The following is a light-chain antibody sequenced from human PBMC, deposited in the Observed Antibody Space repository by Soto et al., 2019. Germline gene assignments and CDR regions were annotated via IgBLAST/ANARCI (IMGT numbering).Light chain of an antibody. CDR2: GVS. J-gene: IGKJ5*01. V-gene: IGKV3D-20*02. CDR1: QSLTSSY. Sequence: EIVLTQSPGTLSLSPGETATLSCRASQSLTSSYLAWYQQRPGQAPSLLIYGVSSRATGIPDRFSGSGSGTDFTLTITSLEPEDFAVYFCHQRYNWPRVTFGQGTRLE. CDR3: HQRYNWPRVT.